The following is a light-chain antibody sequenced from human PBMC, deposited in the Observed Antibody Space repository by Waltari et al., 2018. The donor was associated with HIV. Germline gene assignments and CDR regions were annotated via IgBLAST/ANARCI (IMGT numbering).Light chain of an antibody. J-gene: IGKJ4*01. CDR3: MQTTQFPLT. Sequence: DIVMTQTPLSSPVTLGQPASISSRSSQSLVRSDGDSYLSWLHQRPGQPPRVLIYKTSNRFSGVPDRFSGSGAGTDFTLTISRVEAEDVGIYYCMQTTQFPLTFGGGTKVEIK. V-gene: IGKV2-24*01. CDR1: QSLVRSDGDSY. CDR2: KTS.